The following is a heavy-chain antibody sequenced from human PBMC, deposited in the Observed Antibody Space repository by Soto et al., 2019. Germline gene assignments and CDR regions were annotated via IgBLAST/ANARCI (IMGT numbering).Heavy chain of an antibody. CDR3: ARHARRYCSSTSCYTGFDP. D-gene: IGHD2-2*01. V-gene: IGHV1-2*02. J-gene: IGHJ5*02. Sequence: GASVKVSCKASGYTFTGYYMHWVRQAPGQGLEWMGWINPNSGGTNYAQKFQGRVTMTRDTSISTAYMELSRLRSDDTAVYYCARHARRYCSSTSCYTGFDPWGQGTLVTSPQ. CDR2: INPNSGGT. CDR1: GYTFTGYY.